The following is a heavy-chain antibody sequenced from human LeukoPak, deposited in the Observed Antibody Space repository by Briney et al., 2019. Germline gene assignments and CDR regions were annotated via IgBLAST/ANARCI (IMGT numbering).Heavy chain of an antibody. Sequence: ASVKVSCKASGYTFTSYYMHWVRQAPGQGLEWMGIINPSGGSTSYAQKFQGRVTMTRDTSTSTVYMELSSLRSEDMAVYYCARLYSSGFFDYWGQGTLVTVSS. V-gene: IGHV1-46*01. J-gene: IGHJ4*02. D-gene: IGHD6-19*01. CDR1: GYTFTSYY. CDR3: ARLYSSGFFDY. CDR2: INPSGGST.